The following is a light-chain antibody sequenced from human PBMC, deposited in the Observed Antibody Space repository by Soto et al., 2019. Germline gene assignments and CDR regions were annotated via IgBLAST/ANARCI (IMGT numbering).Light chain of an antibody. J-gene: IGKJ1*01. V-gene: IGKV1-27*01. CDR1: QGISDY. CDR3: QRYNNVPWA. CDR2: AAS. Sequence: DIQMTQSPSSLSASVGDRVAIACRASQGISDYLAWYQQKPGKVPKLLIYAASTLQSGVPSRFSGSGSGTDFTLTISSLQPEDVATYYCQRYNNVPWAFGQGTKVEIK.